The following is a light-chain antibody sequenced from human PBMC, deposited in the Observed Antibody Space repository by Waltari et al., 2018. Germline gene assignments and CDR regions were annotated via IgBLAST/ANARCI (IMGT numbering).Light chain of an antibody. CDR1: QDITNY. Sequence: IQLTQSPPSLSASVGDRDTITCRASQDITNYLNSYKQKPGKAPKLLIHDASKLEIGVPSRFSGSQSGTHFTLTISSLQPEDIGTYYCQRYDNLPIFAFGPGTKVEI. V-gene: IGKV1-33*01. CDR3: QRYDNLPIFA. J-gene: IGKJ3*01. CDR2: DAS.